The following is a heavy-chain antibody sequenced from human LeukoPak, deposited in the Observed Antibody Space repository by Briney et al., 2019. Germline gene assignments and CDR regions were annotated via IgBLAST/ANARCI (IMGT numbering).Heavy chain of an antibody. CDR2: ISSSSSYI. D-gene: IGHD3-22*01. V-gene: IGHV3-21*04. J-gene: IGHJ6*03. CDR3: ARGCYYDSSGYFGYYYYMDV. CDR1: GFTFSSYS. Sequence: GGSLRLSCAASGFTFSSYSMNWVRQAPGKGLEWVSSISSSSSYIYYADSVKGRFTISRDNAKNSLYLQMNSLRAEDTALYYCARGCYYDSSGYFGYYYYMDVWGKGTTVTVSS.